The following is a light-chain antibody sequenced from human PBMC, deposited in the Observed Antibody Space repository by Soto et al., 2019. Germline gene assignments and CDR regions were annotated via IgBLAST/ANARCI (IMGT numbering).Light chain of an antibody. CDR1: QSVSSSY. J-gene: IGKJ1*01. CDR3: QQYGISTRT. Sequence: EIVLTQSPGTLSLSPGERATLSCRASQSVSSSYLAWYQQKPGQAPRLLIYGASSRATGIPDRFSGSGSGTDFTLTISRLDPADFAVYYCQQYGISTRTFGQGTKVEIK. CDR2: GAS. V-gene: IGKV3-20*01.